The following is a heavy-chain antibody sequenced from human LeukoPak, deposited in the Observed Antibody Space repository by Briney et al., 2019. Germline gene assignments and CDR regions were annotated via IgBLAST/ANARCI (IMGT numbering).Heavy chain of an antibody. CDR1: GYTFTGYY. CDR2: INPNSGGT. D-gene: IGHD3-22*01. V-gene: IGHV1-2*02. CDR3: ARGPYDSSGGAFDI. Sequence: ASVKLSCKASGYTFTGYYMHWVRQPSGQGLEWMRWINPNSGGTNYAQKFQGRVTMTRDTSISTAYMELSRLRSDDTAVYYCARGPYDSSGGAFDIWGQGTMFTVSS. J-gene: IGHJ3*02.